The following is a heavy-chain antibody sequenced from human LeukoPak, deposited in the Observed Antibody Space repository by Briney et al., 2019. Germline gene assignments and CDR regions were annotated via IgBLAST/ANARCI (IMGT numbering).Heavy chain of an antibody. Sequence: PGGSLRLSCAASGFTYNNYAMHWVRQAPGKGLEWVAVISYDGSNKYYADSVKGRFTISRDNSKNTLYLQMNSLRAEDTAVYYCARDVRGYSYGPPTHYYYYMDVWGKGTTVTVSS. CDR2: ISYDGSNK. CDR3: ARDVRGYSYGPPTHYYYYMDV. D-gene: IGHD5-18*01. CDR1: GFTYNNYA. V-gene: IGHV3-30*04. J-gene: IGHJ6*03.